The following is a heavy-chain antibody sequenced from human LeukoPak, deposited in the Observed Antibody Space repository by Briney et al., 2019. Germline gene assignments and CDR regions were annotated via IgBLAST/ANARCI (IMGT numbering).Heavy chain of an antibody. V-gene: IGHV3-23*01. CDR2: ISGSGGST. Sequence: GGSLRLSCAASGFTFSSYAMSWVRQAPGKGLEWVSAISGSGGSTYYADSVKGRFTISRDNSKNTLYLQMNSLRAEDTAVYYCAKSAGLYYYYYGMDVWGQGTTVTVPS. CDR3: AKSAGLYYYYYGMDV. CDR1: GFTFSSYA. J-gene: IGHJ6*02.